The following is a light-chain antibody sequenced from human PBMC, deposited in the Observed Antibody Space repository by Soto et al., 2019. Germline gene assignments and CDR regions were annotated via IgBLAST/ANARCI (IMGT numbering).Light chain of an antibody. Sequence: EIAMTQSPATLSVSPGERATLSCRASQSVSRNLAWYQQKPGQAPRLLIYGASVRTTGIPARFSGSGSGTEFTLTISSLQSEDFTVYYCQQYNNWPGTFGQGTKLEIK. CDR1: QSVSRN. J-gene: IGKJ2*02. CDR3: QQYNNWPGT. V-gene: IGKV3-15*01. CDR2: GAS.